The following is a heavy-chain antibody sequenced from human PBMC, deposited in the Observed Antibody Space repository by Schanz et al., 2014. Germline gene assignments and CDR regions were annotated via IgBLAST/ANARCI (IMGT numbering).Heavy chain of an antibody. J-gene: IGHJ4*02. Sequence: QVPLVESGGGVVQPGRSLRLSCAASGFTFSNHGMHWVRQAPGKGLEWVAVISYDGNNEDYADSVKGRFSISRDNSQNTLYLQMDSLRPEDTAVYFCAKDTGYCHGGACYCFEYWGLGILVTVSS. CDR2: ISYDGNNE. V-gene: IGHV3-30*18. CDR1: GFTFSNHG. D-gene: IGHD2-8*02. CDR3: AKDTGYCHGGACYCFEY.